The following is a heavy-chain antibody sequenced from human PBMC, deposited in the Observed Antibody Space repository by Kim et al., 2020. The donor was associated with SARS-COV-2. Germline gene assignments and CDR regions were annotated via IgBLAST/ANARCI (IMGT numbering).Heavy chain of an antibody. CDR2: INAGNGNT. J-gene: IGHJ4*02. CDR3: AIIVVPADAYFDY. D-gene: IGHD2-2*01. Sequence: ASVKVSCKASGYTFTSYAMHWVRQAPGQRLEWMGWINAGNGNTKYSQKFQGRVTITRDTSASTAYMELSSLRSEDTAVYYCAIIVVPADAYFDYWGQGTLVTVSS. V-gene: IGHV1-3*01. CDR1: GYTFTSYA.